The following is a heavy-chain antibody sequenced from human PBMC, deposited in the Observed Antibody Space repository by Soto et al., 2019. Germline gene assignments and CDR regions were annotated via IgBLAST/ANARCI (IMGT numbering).Heavy chain of an antibody. CDR1: GYTFTSYA. V-gene: IGHV1-3*01. CDR2: INAGNGNT. J-gene: IGHJ6*03. D-gene: IGHD6-13*01. CDR3: ARNKGGYIYYHYYYMGV. Sequence: GASVKVSCKASGYTFTSYAMHWERQAPGQRNEWMGWINAGNGNTKYSQKFKGRVTITRDTSASTAYMELSSLRSEDTAVYYCARNKGGYIYYHYYYMGVWGKGTTVTVSS.